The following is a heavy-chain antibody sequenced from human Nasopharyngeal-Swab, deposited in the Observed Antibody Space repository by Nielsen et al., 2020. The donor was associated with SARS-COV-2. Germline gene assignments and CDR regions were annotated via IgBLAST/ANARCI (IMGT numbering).Heavy chain of an antibody. D-gene: IGHD1-26*01. CDR3: ARPMRPMGHYYFGMDV. J-gene: IGHJ6*02. CDR2: IYPGDSNT. CDR1: GYSFTTYW. V-gene: IGHV5-51*01. Sequence: GGSLRLSCKGSGYSFTTYWIGWVRQMPGKGLEWMGIIYPGDSNTRYSPSFQGHVTISVDKYSSTAYLQWSSLKASDTAIYYCARPMRPMGHYYFGMDVWGQGTTVTVSS.